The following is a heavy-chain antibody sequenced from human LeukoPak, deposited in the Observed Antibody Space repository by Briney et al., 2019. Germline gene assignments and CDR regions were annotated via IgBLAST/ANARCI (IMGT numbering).Heavy chain of an antibody. V-gene: IGHV3-48*03. Sequence: GGSLRLSCAASGFTLSSYEMNWVRQAPGKGLEWVSYISSSGSTIYYADSVKGRFTISRDNAKNSLYLQMNSLRAEDTAVYYCARDGFNYYGSGSYYNFDYWGQGTLVTVSS. CDR1: GFTLSSYE. CDR3: ARDGFNYYGSGSYYNFDY. J-gene: IGHJ4*02. CDR2: ISSSGSTI. D-gene: IGHD3-10*01.